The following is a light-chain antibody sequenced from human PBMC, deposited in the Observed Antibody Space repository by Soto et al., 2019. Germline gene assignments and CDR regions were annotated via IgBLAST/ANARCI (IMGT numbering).Light chain of an antibody. J-gene: IGKJ5*01. CDR3: QQLNDYPIT. CDR1: QGVSSY. CDR2: AAS. V-gene: IGKV1-9*01. Sequence: IQLTQSPSSLAASVGDRVTITCRASQGVSSYLAWYQQIPGKAPKLLISAASTLQSGVPSRISGSGSGTDFTLTISSLQPEDFASYYCQQLNDYPITFGQGTRLEIK.